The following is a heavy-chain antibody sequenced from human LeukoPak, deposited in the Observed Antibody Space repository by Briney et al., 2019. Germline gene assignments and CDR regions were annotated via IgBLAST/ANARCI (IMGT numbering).Heavy chain of an antibody. V-gene: IGHV3-30*04. CDR1: GFTFSSYA. D-gene: IGHD7-27*01. J-gene: IGHJ5*02. CDR2: ISYDGSNK. CDR3: AKDGANWGSQYNWFDP. Sequence: HPGGSLRLSCAASGFTFSSYAMHWVRQAPGKGLEWVAVISYDGSNKYYADSVKGRFTISRDNSKNTLYLQMNSLRAEDTAVYYCAKDGANWGSQYNWFDPWGQGTLVTVSS.